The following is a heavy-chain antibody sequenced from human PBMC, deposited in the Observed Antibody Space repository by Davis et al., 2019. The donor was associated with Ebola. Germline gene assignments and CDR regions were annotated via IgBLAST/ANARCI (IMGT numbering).Heavy chain of an antibody. CDR1: GGSISSGDYY. Sequence: MPSETLSLTCTVSGGSISSGDYYWSWIRQPPGKGLEWIGYIYYSGSTNYNPSLKSRVTISVDTSKNQFSLKLSSVTAADTAVYYCARVRFGQGRYYFDYWGQGILVTVSS. CDR2: IYYSGST. J-gene: IGHJ4*02. V-gene: IGHV4-61*08. D-gene: IGHD3-10*01. CDR3: ARVRFGQGRYYFDY.